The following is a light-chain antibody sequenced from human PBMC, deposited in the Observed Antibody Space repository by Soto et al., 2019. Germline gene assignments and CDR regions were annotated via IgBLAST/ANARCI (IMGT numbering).Light chain of an antibody. CDR2: GNI. CDR3: QSYDSSLV. V-gene: IGLV1-40*01. J-gene: IGLJ2*01. Sequence: QSVLTQPPSVSGAPGQRVTISCTGAGSNIGAGYDVHWYQQLPGTAPKLLIYGNINRPSGVPDRFSGSKSGTSASLAITGLQAEDEADYYCQSYDSSLVFGGGTKLTVL. CDR1: GSNIGAGYD.